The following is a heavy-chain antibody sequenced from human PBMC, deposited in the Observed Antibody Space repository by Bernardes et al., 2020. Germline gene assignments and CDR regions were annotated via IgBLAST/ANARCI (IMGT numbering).Heavy chain of an antibody. V-gene: IGHV3-48*02. D-gene: IGHD3-3*01. CDR2: ISSSSSTI. CDR3: ARVTDFWSGYLGAPHYYFDY. Sequence: GGSLRLSCAASGFTFSSYSMNWVRQAPGKGLEWVSYISSSSSTIYYADSVKGRFTISRDNAKNSLYLQMNSLRDEDTAVYYCARVTDFWSGYLGAPHYYFDYWSQGTLVTVSS. J-gene: IGHJ4*02. CDR1: GFTFSSYS.